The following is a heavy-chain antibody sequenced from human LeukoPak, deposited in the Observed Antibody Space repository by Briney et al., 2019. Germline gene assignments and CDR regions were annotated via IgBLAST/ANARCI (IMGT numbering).Heavy chain of an antibody. D-gene: IGHD4-17*01. J-gene: IGHJ4*02. V-gene: IGHV4-39*01. Sequence: KPSETLSLTCAVSGDSISSNIYYWGWIRKPPGRGLEWIGSVSYSGNTYYSPSLKSRVTISVDTSNNQVSLRLRSVTAADTAVYYCARTRSVGPYGDYSYWDQGTLVTVSS. CDR3: ARTRSVGPYGDYSY. CDR1: GDSISSNIYY. CDR2: VSYSGNT.